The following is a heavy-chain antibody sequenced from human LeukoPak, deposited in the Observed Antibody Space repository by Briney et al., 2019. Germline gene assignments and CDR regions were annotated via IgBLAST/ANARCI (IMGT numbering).Heavy chain of an antibody. Sequence: SETLSLTCTVSGGSISSYYWSWIRQPPGKGLEWIGYIYYSGSTNYNPSLKSRATISVDTSKNQFSLKLSSVTAADTAVYYCAKHRGLDYYYYYGMDVWGQGTTVTVSS. CDR2: IYYSGST. D-gene: IGHD3-10*01. CDR1: GGSISSYY. CDR3: AKHRGLDYYYYYGMDV. J-gene: IGHJ6*02. V-gene: IGHV4-59*01.